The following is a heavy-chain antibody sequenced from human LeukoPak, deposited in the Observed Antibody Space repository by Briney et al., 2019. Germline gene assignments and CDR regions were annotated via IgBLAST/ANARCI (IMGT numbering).Heavy chain of an antibody. CDR3: AREGNNGYNYFDF. Sequence: SGTLSLTCTVSGGSISSSSYYWSWIRQPPGKGLEWIAYIHPSGSTNYNPSLKSRVTISVDTSKNQFSLKVSSVTAADTAVYYCAREGNNGYNYFDFWGQGTLVTVSS. V-gene: IGHV4-61*01. CDR1: GGSISSSSYY. D-gene: IGHD5-24*01. CDR2: IHPSGST. J-gene: IGHJ4*02.